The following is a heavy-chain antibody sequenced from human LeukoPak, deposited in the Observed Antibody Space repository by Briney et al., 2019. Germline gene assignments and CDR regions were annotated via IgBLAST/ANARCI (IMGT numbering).Heavy chain of an antibody. Sequence: SETLSLTCTVSGGSISSSSYYWGWIRQPPGKGLEWIGSIYYSGSTYYNPSLKSRVTISVDTSKNQFSLKLSSVTAADTAVYYCARDPLVDIVATAGYWGQGTLFTVSS. J-gene: IGHJ4*02. CDR1: GGSISSSSYY. D-gene: IGHD5-12*01. V-gene: IGHV4-39*07. CDR3: ARDPLVDIVATAGY. CDR2: IYYSGST.